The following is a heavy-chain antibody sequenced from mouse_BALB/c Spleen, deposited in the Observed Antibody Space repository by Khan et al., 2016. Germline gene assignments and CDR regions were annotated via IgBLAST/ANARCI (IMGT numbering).Heavy chain of an antibody. V-gene: IGHV14-3*02. Sequence: VRLQQSGAELVKPGASVKLSCTASGFNIKDTYMHWVKQRPEQGLEWIGRIDPANGNTKYDPKFQGKATITADTSSNTAYLQLSSLTSADTAVYYCARSPYDDDVGFAYWGQGTLVTVSA. CDR1: GFNIKDTY. CDR2: IDPANGNT. CDR3: ARSPYDDDVGFAY. D-gene: IGHD2-4*01. J-gene: IGHJ3*01.